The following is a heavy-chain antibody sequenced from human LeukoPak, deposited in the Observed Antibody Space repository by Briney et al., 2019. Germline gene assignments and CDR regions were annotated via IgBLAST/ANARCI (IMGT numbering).Heavy chain of an antibody. CDR3: AKDSSGLIPFDY. D-gene: IGHD6-19*01. CDR2: ISGSGGST. Sequence: AISGSGGSTYYADSVKGRFTISRDNSKNTLYLQMNSLRAEDTAVYYCAKDSSGLIPFDYWGQGTLVTVSS. V-gene: IGHV3-23*01. J-gene: IGHJ4*02.